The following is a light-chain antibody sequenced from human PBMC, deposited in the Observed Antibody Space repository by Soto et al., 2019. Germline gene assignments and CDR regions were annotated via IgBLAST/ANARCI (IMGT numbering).Light chain of an antibody. CDR1: QSVGSN. CDR2: GAS. CDR3: QQYNNWPRT. Sequence: EILMTQSPATLSVSPGERVTLSCRASQSVGSNLAWYQQKPGQAPGLLIYGASTGATGIPARFTGSGSGTEFTLTISSLQSEDFAVYYCQQYNNWPRTFGQGTKVEIK. J-gene: IGKJ1*01. V-gene: IGKV3-15*01.